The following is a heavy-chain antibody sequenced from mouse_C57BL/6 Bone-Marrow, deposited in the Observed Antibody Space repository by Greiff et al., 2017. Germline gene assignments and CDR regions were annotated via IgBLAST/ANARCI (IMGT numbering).Heavy chain of an antibody. CDR3: ARRGAGHGFAY. Sequence: QVQLQQPGAELVKPGASVKMSCKASGYTFTSYWINWVKQRPGQGLEWIGDIYPGSGDTNYNEKFKSKATLTVDTSSSTAYMQLSSLTSEDSAVYYCARRGAGHGFAYWGQGTLVTVAA. D-gene: IGHD3-2*02. J-gene: IGHJ3*01. CDR1: GYTFTSYW. CDR2: IYPGSGDT. V-gene: IGHV1-55*01.